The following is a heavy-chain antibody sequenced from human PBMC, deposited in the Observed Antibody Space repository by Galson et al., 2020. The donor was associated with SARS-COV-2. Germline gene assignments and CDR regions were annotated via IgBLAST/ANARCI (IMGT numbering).Heavy chain of an antibody. Sequence: GGSLRLSCAASGFTFNSYAMSWVRQAPGKRLEWVSSICGSGNSTFYADSVKGRFTISRDSPKNTLHLQMNSLRAEDTAVYYCAKLKTGSCYSGMDVWGQGTTVTVSS. CDR3: AKLKTGSCYSGMDV. CDR1: GFTFNSYA. D-gene: IGHD2-15*01. CDR2: ICGSGNST. V-gene: IGHV3-23*01. J-gene: IGHJ6*02.